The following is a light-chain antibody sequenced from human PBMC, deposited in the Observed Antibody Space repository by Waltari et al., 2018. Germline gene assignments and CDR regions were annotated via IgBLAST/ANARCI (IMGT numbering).Light chain of an antibody. Sequence: QSALTQPASVSGSLGQSVTIFCAGTSTDVGGYNSVSWYQEDPGQAPRVIIYDVSDRPSGVSDRFSGSKSGNTASLTISGLQAEDEADYYCSTQSSNDVVLFGGGTKLTVL. CDR2: DVS. J-gene: IGLJ2*01. CDR1: STDVGGYNS. V-gene: IGLV2-14*01. CDR3: STQSSNDVVL.